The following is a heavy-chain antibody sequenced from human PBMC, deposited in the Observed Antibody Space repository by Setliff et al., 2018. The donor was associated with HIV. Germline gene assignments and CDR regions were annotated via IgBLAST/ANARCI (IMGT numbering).Heavy chain of an antibody. CDR3: ARSRLHYYDSSGYYPSYFDY. D-gene: IGHD3-22*01. V-gene: IGHV4-59*01. CDR1: GGSIRSYY. CDR2: IYFSGST. Sequence: SETLSLTCSVTGGSIRSYYWSWIRQSPGKGLEWIGYIYFSGSTSYNPSLKSRLTISVDTSKNQFSLKLSSVTAADTAVYYCARSRLHYYDSSGYYPSYFDYWGQGTLVTVSS. J-gene: IGHJ4*02.